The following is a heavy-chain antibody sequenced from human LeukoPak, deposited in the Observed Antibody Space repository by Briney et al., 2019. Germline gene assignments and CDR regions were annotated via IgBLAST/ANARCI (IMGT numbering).Heavy chain of an antibody. Sequence: GGSLRLSCAASGFTFSSYAMTWVRQAPGKGLEWVSSISGSGGGTYYADSVKGRFTTSRDNSRNTLYMHMNSLRAEDTAKYYCAKDGSVSYPDAFDIWGQGTLVAVSS. D-gene: IGHD3-10*01. CDR3: AKDGSVSYPDAFDI. J-gene: IGHJ3*02. CDR1: GFTFSSYA. V-gene: IGHV3-23*01. CDR2: ISGSGGGT.